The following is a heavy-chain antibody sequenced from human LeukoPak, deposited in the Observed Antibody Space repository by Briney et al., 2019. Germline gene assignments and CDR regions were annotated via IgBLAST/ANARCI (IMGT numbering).Heavy chain of an antibody. V-gene: IGHV1-69*13. J-gene: IGHJ4*02. CDR1: GGTFSSYA. CDR2: IIPIFGTA. Sequence: GASVKVSCKASGGTFSSYAISWVRQAPGQGLEWMGGIIPIFGTANYAQKFQGGVTITADESTSTAYMELSSLRSEDTAVYYCARIPFYDSSGYYPFDYWGQGTLVTVSS. D-gene: IGHD3-22*01. CDR3: ARIPFYDSSGYYPFDY.